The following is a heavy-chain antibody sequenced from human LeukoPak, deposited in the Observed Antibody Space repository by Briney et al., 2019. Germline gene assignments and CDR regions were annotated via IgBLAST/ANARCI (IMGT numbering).Heavy chain of an antibody. V-gene: IGHV1-46*01. J-gene: IGHJ3*02. CDR3: ARDPGSGSYYGGDAFDI. CDR2: INPSGGST. Sequence: GASVKVSCKASGYTLTSYYMHWVRQAPGQGLEWMGIINPSGGSTSYAQKFQGRVTMTRDTSTSTVYMELSSLRSEDTAVYYCARDPGSGSYYGGDAFDIWGQGTMVTVSS. CDR1: GYTLTSYY. D-gene: IGHD3-10*01.